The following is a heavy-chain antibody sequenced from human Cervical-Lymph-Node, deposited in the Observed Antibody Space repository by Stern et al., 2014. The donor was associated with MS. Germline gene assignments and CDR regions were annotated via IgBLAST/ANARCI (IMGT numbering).Heavy chain of an antibody. CDR3: ARLSTAVDF. V-gene: IGHV4-59*08. Sequence: QLQLQESGPGLVKPSETLSLTCAVSGGSISSRYWGWIRQPPGKGLEWIGLISHSGDTKYNPSLKSRLNISLKNSKKHFSLKVTSVTAADTAVYYCARLSTAVDFWGQGTLVTVSS. CDR1: GGSISSRY. CDR2: ISHSGDT. J-gene: IGHJ4*02.